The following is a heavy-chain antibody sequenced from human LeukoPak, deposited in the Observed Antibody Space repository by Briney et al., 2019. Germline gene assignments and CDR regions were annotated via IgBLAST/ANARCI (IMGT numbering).Heavy chain of an antibody. D-gene: IGHD2-15*01. CDR3: AKDSRASSGGAFDI. CDR1: GFTFSSYA. Sequence: PGGSLRLSRAASGFTFSSYAMSWVRQAPGKGLEWVSAIRGGGGSTYYAGSVKGRFTISMDNSKNTLYLQMNSLRAEDTAVYYCAKDSRASSGGAFDIWGQGTMVTVSS. CDR2: IRGGGGST. J-gene: IGHJ3*02. V-gene: IGHV3-23*01.